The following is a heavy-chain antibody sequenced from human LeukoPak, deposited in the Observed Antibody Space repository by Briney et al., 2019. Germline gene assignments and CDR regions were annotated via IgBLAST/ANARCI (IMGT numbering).Heavy chain of an antibody. CDR3: ARKSSGWYKSDAFDI. Sequence: SETLSLTCTVSGGSISSYYWSWIRQPPGKGLEWIGYIYTSGSTNYNPSLKSRVTISVDTSKNQFSLKLSSVTAADTAVYYCARKSSGWYKSDAFDIWGQGTMVTVSS. CDR1: GGSISSYY. D-gene: IGHD6-19*01. J-gene: IGHJ3*02. CDR2: IYTSGST. V-gene: IGHV4-4*09.